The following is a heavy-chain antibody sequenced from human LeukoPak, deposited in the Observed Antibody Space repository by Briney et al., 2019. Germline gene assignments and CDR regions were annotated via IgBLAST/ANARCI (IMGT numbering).Heavy chain of an antibody. CDR2: ISTGGITI. V-gene: IGHV3-48*03. J-gene: IGHJ6*02. CDR1: GFSFTSYE. CDR3: ARRGYYYYGLDV. Sequence: GGSLRLSCAASGFSFTSYEMNWVRQAPGKGLEWVSYISTGGITIYYADSVKGRFTISRDNAKNSLYLQVNSLRAEDTAVYYCARRGYYYYGLDVWGQGTTVTVSS. D-gene: IGHD3-10*01.